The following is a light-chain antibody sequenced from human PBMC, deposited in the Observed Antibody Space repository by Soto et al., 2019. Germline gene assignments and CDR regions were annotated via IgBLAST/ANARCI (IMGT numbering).Light chain of an antibody. CDR2: LGS. Sequence: DLVMTQSPLSLPVTPGEPASISCRSSQSLLRNNGYNYLDWYVQKPGQSPQVLIYLGSKRASGVPDRFSGGGSGTNFTMKISRGEAEDVVVYYCMQALQSPPWTFGQGTKVEIK. V-gene: IGKV2-28*01. CDR3: MQALQSPPWT. J-gene: IGKJ1*01. CDR1: QSLLRNNGYNY.